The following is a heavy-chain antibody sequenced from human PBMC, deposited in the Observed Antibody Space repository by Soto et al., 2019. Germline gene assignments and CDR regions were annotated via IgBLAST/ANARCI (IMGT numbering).Heavy chain of an antibody. D-gene: IGHD2-15*01. V-gene: IGHV5-51*01. J-gene: IGHJ5*02. CDR1: GYSFTSYW. CDR2: IYPGDSDT. CDR3: ARRDEVNCSGGSCYTQYNWFDP. Sequence: GESLKISCKGSGYSFTSYWIGWVRQMPGKGLEWMGIIYPGDSDTRYSPSFQGQVTISADKSISTAYLQWSSLKASDTAMYYCARRDEVNCSGGSCYTQYNWFDPWGQGTLVTVSS.